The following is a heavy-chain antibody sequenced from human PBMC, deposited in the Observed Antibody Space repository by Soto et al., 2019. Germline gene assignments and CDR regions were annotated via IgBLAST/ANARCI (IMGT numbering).Heavy chain of an antibody. J-gene: IGHJ4*02. V-gene: IGHV1-18*01. Sequence: QVQLVQSGAEVKKPGASVKVSCKASGYAFTSYGISWVRQPPGQGLELMGWISGYNGNTNYAQNLQGRVTMTTDTSSNTAYMELRSLRSDDTAVYYCARAGIYYGGDGDFWGQGTQVTVSS. D-gene: IGHD2-21*02. CDR1: GYAFTSYG. CDR3: ARAGIYYGGDGDF. CDR2: ISGYNGNT.